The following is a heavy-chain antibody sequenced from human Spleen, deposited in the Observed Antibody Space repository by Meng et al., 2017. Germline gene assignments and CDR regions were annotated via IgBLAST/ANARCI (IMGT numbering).Heavy chain of an antibody. J-gene: IGHJ4*02. CDR1: GGSISSTKG. CDR3: ARVGSSSWFVAD. V-gene: IGHV4-4*02. Sequence: VQLQESGPGLVRPSGTLSLTCAVSGGSISSTKGWNWVRQTAGKGLEWIGEIYDGGSTNYNPSLKSRVTISVDKSKNQFSLKLSSVTAADTAVYYCARVGSSSWFVADWGQGTLVTVSS. CDR2: IYDGGST. D-gene: IGHD6-13*01.